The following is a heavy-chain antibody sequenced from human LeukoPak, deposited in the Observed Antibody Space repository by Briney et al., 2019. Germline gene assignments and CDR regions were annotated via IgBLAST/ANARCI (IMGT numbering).Heavy chain of an antibody. CDR1: GFTFDDYA. Sequence: GGSLRLSCAASGFTFDDYAMHWVRQAPGKGLGWVSDISWNSVSIGYADSLKGRFTISRDNTKNSLYLQLDSLRAADRAFNYWAKAYGSGTAYYSYMDVWGKGTTGTVS. CDR2: ISWNSVSI. D-gene: IGHD3-10*01. CDR3: AKAYGSGTAYYSYMDV. V-gene: IGHV3-9*01. J-gene: IGHJ6*03.